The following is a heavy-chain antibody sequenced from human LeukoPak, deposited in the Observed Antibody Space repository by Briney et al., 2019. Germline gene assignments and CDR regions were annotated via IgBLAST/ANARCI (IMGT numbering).Heavy chain of an antibody. J-gene: IGHJ3*02. V-gene: IGHV3-30*03. CDR3: ARASSKQLAGYLPDGFDI. D-gene: IGHD3-9*01. Sequence: GSLRLSCAASEFTFSTYGMHWVRQAPGKGLEWVAVISYDGSYKFYADSVKGRFTISRDNSKSTLYLQMNSLRAEDAAVYYCARASSKQLAGYLPDGFDIWGQGTMVTVSS. CDR2: ISYDGSYK. CDR1: EFTFSTYG.